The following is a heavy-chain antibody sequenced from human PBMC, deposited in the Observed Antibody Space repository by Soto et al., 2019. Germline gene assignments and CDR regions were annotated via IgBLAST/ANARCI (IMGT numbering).Heavy chain of an antibody. CDR3: ARGVDFEGFSPYGMDV. V-gene: IGHV4-30-4*01. CDR2: IYYSGTT. J-gene: IGHJ6*02. D-gene: IGHD3-3*01. Sequence: SETLSLTCTVSGGSINTGDYYWTWIRQPRGKGLEWIGYIYYSGTTYYNPSLKSRVSLSLYTSKNHFSLRLTSVTAADTAVYYCARGVDFEGFSPYGMDVWGQGTTVTVSS. CDR1: GGSINTGDYY.